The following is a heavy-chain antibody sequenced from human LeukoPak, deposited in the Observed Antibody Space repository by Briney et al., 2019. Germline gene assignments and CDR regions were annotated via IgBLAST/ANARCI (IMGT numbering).Heavy chain of an antibody. CDR2: IYYSGNT. CDR1: GDSISSSNSY. D-gene: IGHD6-19*01. CDR3: ARGGWYSSGWYDY. Sequence: SETLSLTCTVSGDSISSSNSYWGRIRQPPGKGLEWIGSIYYSGNTYYNASLKSRVTISVDTSKNQFSLKLTSVTAADTAVYYCARGGWYSSGWYDYWGQGTLVTVSS. V-gene: IGHV4-39*01. J-gene: IGHJ4*02.